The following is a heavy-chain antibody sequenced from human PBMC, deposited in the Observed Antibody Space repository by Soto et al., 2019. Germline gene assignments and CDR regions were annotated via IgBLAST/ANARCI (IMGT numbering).Heavy chain of an antibody. Sequence: GASVKVSCKASGYTFTGYYMHWVRQAPGQGLEWMGWINPNSGGTNYAQKFQGRVTMTRDTSISTAYMELSRLRSDDTAVYYCARKALLGYDFWSGQNWFDPWGQGTLVTVSS. CDR2: INPNSGGT. D-gene: IGHD3-3*01. CDR3: ARKALLGYDFWSGQNWFDP. CDR1: GYTFTGYY. J-gene: IGHJ5*02. V-gene: IGHV1-2*02.